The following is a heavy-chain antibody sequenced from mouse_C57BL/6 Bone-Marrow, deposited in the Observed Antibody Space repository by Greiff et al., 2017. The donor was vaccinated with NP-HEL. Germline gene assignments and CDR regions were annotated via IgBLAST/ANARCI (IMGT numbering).Heavy chain of an antibody. CDR2: ISSGGDYI. CDR3: TRETENWYFDV. J-gene: IGHJ1*03. CDR1: GFTFSSYA. D-gene: IGHD4-1*01. V-gene: IGHV5-9-1*02. Sequence: EVKLMESGEGLVKPGGSLKLSCAASGFTFSSYAMSWVRQTPEKRLEWVAYISSGGDYIYYADTVQGRFTISRDNARNTLYLQMSSLKSEDTAMYYCTRETENWYFDVWGTGTTVTVSS.